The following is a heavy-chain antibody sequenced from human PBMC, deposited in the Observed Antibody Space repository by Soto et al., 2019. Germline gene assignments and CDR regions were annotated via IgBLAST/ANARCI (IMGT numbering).Heavy chain of an antibody. D-gene: IGHD3-16*01. CDR3: ATCFGDDYVWGEARYRYFAH. J-gene: IGHJ4*02. CDR2: IFYRGLT. CDR1: GVAISSGTYY. V-gene: IGHV4-31*03. Sequence: QVQLPESGPRLVRPSQTLSLTCTVSGVAISSGTYYWSWIRQLPGKGLEWIGYIFYRGLTYYTPSLKSRVSMSVDTSRNHLSLKVASVTAADTAVHSCATCFGDDYVWGEARYRYFAHWGPGTLVTVSS.